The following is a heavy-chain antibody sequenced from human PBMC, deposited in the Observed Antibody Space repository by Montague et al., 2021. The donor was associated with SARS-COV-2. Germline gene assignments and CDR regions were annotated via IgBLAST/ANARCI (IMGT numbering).Heavy chain of an antibody. CDR3: ARDAGRYSFDS. V-gene: IGHV3-72*01. CDR2: IGSKAKSYST. CDR1: GFTFDDYG. J-gene: IGHJ4*02. Sequence: SLRLSCAVSGFTFDDYGMSWVRQAPGKGLEWVARIGSKAKSYSTQYAASVKGRFTISRDDSKISLYLQMNSLKSEDTAVYYCARDAGRYSFDSWGQGTLVTVST. D-gene: IGHD3-16*01.